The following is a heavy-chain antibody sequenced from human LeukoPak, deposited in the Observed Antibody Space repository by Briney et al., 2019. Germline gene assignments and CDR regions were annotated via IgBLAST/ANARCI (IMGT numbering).Heavy chain of an antibody. CDR3: ARLSGWYPSDYYYYYYMDV. D-gene: IGHD6-19*01. J-gene: IGHJ6*03. V-gene: IGHV1-18*01. CDR2: ISAYNGNT. CDR1: GYTFTSYG. Sequence: ASVKVSCKASGYTFTSYGISWVRQAPGQGLEWMGWISAYNGNTNYAQKLQGRVTMTTDTSTSTAYMELRSLRSDDTAVYYCARLSGWYPSDYYYYYYMDVWGKGTTVTVSS.